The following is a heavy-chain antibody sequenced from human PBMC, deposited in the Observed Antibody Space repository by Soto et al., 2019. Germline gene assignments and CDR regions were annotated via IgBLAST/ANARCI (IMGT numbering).Heavy chain of an antibody. CDR1: GGTFSSYT. J-gene: IGHJ6*03. CDR2: IIPILGIA. V-gene: IGHV1-69*08. CDR3: ARDGVAEGNYYYYYMDV. Sequence: QVQLVQSGAEVKKPGSSVKVSCKASGGTFSSYTISWVRQAPGQGLEWMGRIIPILGIANYAQKFQGRVTITADKSTSTAYMELSSLRSEDTAVYYCARDGVAEGNYYYYYMDVWGKGTTVTVSS.